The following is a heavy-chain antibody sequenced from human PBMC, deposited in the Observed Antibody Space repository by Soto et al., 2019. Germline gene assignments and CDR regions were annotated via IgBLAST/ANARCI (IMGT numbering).Heavy chain of an antibody. V-gene: IGHV1-69*12. CDR2: IIPIFGTA. D-gene: IGHD6-19*01. Sequence: QVQLVQSGAEVKKPGSSVKVSCKASGGTFSSYAISWVRQAPGQGLEWMGGIIPIFGTANYAQKFQGRVTTTADVSVSTAYMELSSLRSEDTAVYDCARDPLYSSGWYSTGGRNWFDPWGQGTLVTVCS. CDR1: GGTFSSYA. J-gene: IGHJ5*02. CDR3: ARDPLYSSGWYSTGGRNWFDP.